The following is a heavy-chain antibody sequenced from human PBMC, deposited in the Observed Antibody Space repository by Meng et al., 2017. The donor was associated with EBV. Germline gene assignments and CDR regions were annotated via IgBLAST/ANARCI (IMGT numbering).Heavy chain of an antibody. D-gene: IGHD3-10*01. CDR1: GFSLRSIGVC. J-gene: IGHJ4*02. Sequence: QFTLTQSGPARVKPKPTLTLTCTFPGFSLRSIGVCVGWIRQPPGKALDWLVLYYWDGDNHYNPSVRSRLTSTKGTSENQVILTLTNVDPVDTGTYYCAHRHRDAGFGEAFDYWGPGILVTVSS. CDR2: YYWDGDN. V-gene: IGHV2-5*02. CDR3: AHRHRDAGFGEAFDY.